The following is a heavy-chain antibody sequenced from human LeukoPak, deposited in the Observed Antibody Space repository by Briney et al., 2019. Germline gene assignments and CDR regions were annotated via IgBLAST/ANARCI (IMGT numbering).Heavy chain of an antibody. CDR2: ISPGGGTT. Sequence: GGSLRLSCAASGFTFSSYAMSWVRQSPARGLEWVASISPGGGTTYYADYVKGRFTISRDNAKNSLYLQMNSLRAEDTAVYYCATSRDYYDSSGYYPYYFDYWGQGTLVTVSS. CDR1: GFTFSSYA. J-gene: IGHJ4*02. D-gene: IGHD3-22*01. CDR3: ATSRDYYDSSGYYPYYFDY. V-gene: IGHV3-23*01.